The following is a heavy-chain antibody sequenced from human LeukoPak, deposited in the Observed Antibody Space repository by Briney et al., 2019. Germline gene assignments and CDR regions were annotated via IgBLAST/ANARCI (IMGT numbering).Heavy chain of an antibody. CDR2: INTVGNII. D-gene: IGHD6-19*01. CDR1: GLRLREYE. J-gene: IGHJ4*02. Sequence: PGGSLRLSCVGSGLRLREYEMNWVRQAPGKGLEWLAFINTVGNIIYYADSVKGRFTISRDNAKDSLFLHMNSLRVEDTSIYYCVTDHGPTSLADFDHWGQGTLVTVSS. CDR3: VTDHGPTSLADFDH. V-gene: IGHV3-48*03.